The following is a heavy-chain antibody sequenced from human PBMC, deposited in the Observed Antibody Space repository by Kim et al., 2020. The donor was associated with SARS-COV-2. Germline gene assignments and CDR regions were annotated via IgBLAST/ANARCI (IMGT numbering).Heavy chain of an antibody. J-gene: IGHJ4*02. V-gene: IGHV3-15*01. D-gene: IGHD3-22*01. CDR1: GFSFSNAW. Sequence: GGSLRLSCAASGFSFSNAWMSWVRQAPGKGLEWVGRIKSKTDGGTAVYAPPVKDRFTISRDDSNNVLYLQMTSLKTEDTAVYYCTTYYDSSHYYLDYWGQGTLVTVSS. CDR3: TTYYDSSHYYLDY. CDR2: IKSKTDGGTA.